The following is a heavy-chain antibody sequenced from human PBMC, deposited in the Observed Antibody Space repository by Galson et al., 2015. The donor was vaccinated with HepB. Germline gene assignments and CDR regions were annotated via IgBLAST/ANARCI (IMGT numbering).Heavy chain of an antibody. CDR1: GFTFSSYS. D-gene: IGHD6-19*01. J-gene: IGHJ6*03. CDR3: AKIAVAGYYYYYMDV. CDR2: ISSSSSSYI. V-gene: IGHV3-21*01. Sequence: SLRLSCAASGFTFSSYSMNWVRQAPGKGLEWVSSISSSSSSYIYYADSVKGRFTISRDNAKNSLYLQMNSLRAEDTAVYYCAKIAVAGYYYYYMDVWGKGTTVTVSS.